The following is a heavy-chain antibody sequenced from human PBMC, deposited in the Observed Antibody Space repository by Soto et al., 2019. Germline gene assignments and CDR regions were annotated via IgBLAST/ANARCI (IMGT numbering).Heavy chain of an antibody. CDR3: AKEGYCSGGSCLGFDY. Sequence: EVQLLESGGGLVQPGGSLRLSCAASGFTFSSYAMSWVRQAPGKGLEWVSAISGSGGSTYYADSVKGRFTISRDNSKNTLYLQMNRLRAEDTAIYSCAKEGYCSGGSCLGFDYWGQGTLVTVSS. V-gene: IGHV3-23*01. CDR1: GFTFSSYA. J-gene: IGHJ4*02. D-gene: IGHD2-15*01. CDR2: ISGSGGST.